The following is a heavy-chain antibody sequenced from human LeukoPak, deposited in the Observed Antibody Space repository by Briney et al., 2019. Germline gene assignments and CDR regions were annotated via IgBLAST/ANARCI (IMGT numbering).Heavy chain of an antibody. CDR2: VNPNSGGA. CDR3: ARHLRGYSSGWSREDFFDY. V-gene: IGHV1-2*02. J-gene: IGHJ4*02. Sequence: ASVTVSFKASVYTFTSYYIHWVRQAPGQGREGMGWVNPNSGGANYAQKFQGRVSMARHTSISTAYLELSRLKSDDTAVYFCARHLRGYSSGWSREDFFDYWGQGTLVTVSS. CDR1: VYTFTSYY. D-gene: IGHD6-19*01.